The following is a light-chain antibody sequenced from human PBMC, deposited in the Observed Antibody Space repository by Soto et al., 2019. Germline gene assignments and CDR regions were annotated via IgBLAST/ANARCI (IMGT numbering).Light chain of an antibody. V-gene: IGKV1-5*01. Sequence: DIQMTQSPSTLSASVGDRVTITCRASQTISKWLAWYQQKPGKPPKLLIYDASSLESGVPSRFSGSGSGTEFTLTITNLQPDDFATYYCQEYNTFSPFGQGTKVEIK. CDR2: DAS. J-gene: IGKJ1*01. CDR1: QTISKW. CDR3: QEYNTFSP.